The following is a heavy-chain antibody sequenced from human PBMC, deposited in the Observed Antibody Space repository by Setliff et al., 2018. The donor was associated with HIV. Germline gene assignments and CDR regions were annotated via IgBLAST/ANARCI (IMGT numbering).Heavy chain of an antibody. Sequence: KTSETLSLTCTVSGDSITRGSYYWSWIRQPAGKGLEWIGHIYTSGKTHYSPSLKSRITISADTSKKQLSLNLSSVTAADTAVYYCARAAYSGTYLWEPATDLWGRGTLVTVSS. CDR2: IYTSGKT. CDR3: ARAAYSGTYLWEPATDL. CDR1: GDSITRGSYY. V-gene: IGHV4-61*09. J-gene: IGHJ2*01. D-gene: IGHD1-26*01.